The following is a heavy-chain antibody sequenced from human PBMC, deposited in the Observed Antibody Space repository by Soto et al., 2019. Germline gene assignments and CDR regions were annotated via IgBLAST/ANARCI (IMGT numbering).Heavy chain of an antibody. CDR3: ASYFAPYKPVYAILTDAFDI. D-gene: IGHD2-8*01. V-gene: IGHV1-69*12. Sequence: QVQLVQSGAEVKKPGSSVKVSCKASGGTFSSYAISWVRQAPGQGLEWMGGIIPIFGTAKYAQKFQGRVTVTADESTSTAEMDLSSLRSEDTAVYYCASYFAPYKPVYAILTDAFDIWGQGTMVTVSS. J-gene: IGHJ3*02. CDR1: GGTFSSYA. CDR2: IIPIFGTA.